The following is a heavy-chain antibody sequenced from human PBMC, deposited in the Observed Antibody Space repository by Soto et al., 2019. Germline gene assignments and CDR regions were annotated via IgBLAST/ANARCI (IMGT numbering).Heavy chain of an antibody. D-gene: IGHD4-17*01. Sequence: QVTLKESGPVLVKPTETLTLTCTVSGFSLSNARMGVSWIRQPPGKALKWLAHIFSNDEKSYSTSLKSRLTISKDTSKSQVVLTMTNMDPVDTATYYCARLMTTVTTSKRFYAFDIWGQGTMVTVSS. CDR1: GFSLSNARMG. CDR2: IFSNDEK. J-gene: IGHJ3*02. CDR3: ARLMTTVTTSKRFYAFDI. V-gene: IGHV2-26*01.